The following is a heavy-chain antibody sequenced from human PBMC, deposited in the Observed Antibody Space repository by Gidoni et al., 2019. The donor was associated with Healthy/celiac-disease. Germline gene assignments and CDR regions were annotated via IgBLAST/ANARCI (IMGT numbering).Heavy chain of an antibody. V-gene: IGHV3-30-3*01. J-gene: IGHJ6*02. CDR3: ARDITFGGVIVYYYYYGMDV. CDR2: ISYDGSNK. Sequence: QVQLVASGGGVVQPGRSLRLSCAASGFTFSSYAMHWVSQAPGKGLEWVAVISYDGSNKYYADSVKGRFTISRDNSKNTLYLQMNSLRAEDTAVYYCARDITFGGVIVYYYYYGMDVWGQGTTVTVSS. D-gene: IGHD3-16*02. CDR1: GFTFSSYA.